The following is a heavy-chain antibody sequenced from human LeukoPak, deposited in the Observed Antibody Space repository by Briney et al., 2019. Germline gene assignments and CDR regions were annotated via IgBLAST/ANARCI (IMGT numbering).Heavy chain of an antibody. Sequence: GGTLRLSCAASGFTFSSYEMNWVRQAPGKGLEWVSYISSSGSTIYYADSVKGRFTISRDNAKNSLYLQMNSLRAEDTAVYYCARAKNTYYYDSSGYYGLKYWGQGTLVTVSS. CDR3: ARAKNTYYYDSSGYYGLKY. CDR1: GFTFSSYE. CDR2: ISSSGSTI. V-gene: IGHV3-48*03. J-gene: IGHJ4*02. D-gene: IGHD3-22*01.